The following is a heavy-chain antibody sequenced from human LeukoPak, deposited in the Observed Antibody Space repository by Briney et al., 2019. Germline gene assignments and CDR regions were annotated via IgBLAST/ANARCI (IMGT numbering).Heavy chain of an antibody. J-gene: IGHJ3*02. V-gene: IGHV1-2*02. CDR1: GYTFSGYY. CDR3: ARGLGDYGDITRRLPSAYDS. D-gene: IGHD4-17*01. CDR2: INLIIGGT. Sequence: ASVKVSCKAPGYTFSGYYMHWVRQAPGQGLEWMARINLIIGGTNYAQKFQGRNTMTRDTSTNTVYMELSSLRSEDTAVYYCARGLGDYGDITRRLPSAYDSWGRGTMVSVCS.